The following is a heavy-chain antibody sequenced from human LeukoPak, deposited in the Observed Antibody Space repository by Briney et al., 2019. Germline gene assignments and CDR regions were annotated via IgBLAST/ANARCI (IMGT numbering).Heavy chain of an antibody. CDR1: GGSTNTGGYF. D-gene: IGHD2-2*01. CDR2: VFRTGRT. CDR3: ATEGQCGFTTCPGLQF. J-gene: IGHJ4*02. Sequence: PSETLSLTCTVSGGSTNTGGYFWSWIRQPPGKGLEWIGYVFRTGRTSYNPSLDSRVTISLDRSRNQFSLRLTSVTAADSAMYYCATEGQCGFTTCPGLQFWGQGILASVSS. V-gene: IGHV4-30-2*01.